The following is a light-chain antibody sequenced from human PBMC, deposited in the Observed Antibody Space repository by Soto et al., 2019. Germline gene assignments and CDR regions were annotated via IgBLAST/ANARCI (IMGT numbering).Light chain of an antibody. V-gene: IGLV2-8*01. Sequence: QSALTQPPSASGSPGQSVTISCTGTSSDVGAFNYVSWYQQHPVKAPKLMIYEVSKRPSGVPDRFSGSKSGNTASLTVSGLRAEDEADYYCTSFTTTNIWVFGGGTKLT. CDR1: SSDVGAFNY. CDR3: TSFTTTNIWV. CDR2: EVS. J-gene: IGLJ3*02.